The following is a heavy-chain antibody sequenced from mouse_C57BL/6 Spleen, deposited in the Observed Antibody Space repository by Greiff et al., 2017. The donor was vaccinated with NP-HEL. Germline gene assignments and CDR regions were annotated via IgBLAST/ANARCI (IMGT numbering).Heavy chain of an antibody. CDR2: IYPRDGST. CDR1: GYTFTSYD. Sequence: QVHVKQSGPELVKPGASVKLSCKASGYTFTSYDINWVKQRPGQGLEWIGWIYPRDGSTKYNEKFKGKATLTVDTSSSTAYMELHSLTSEDSAVYFCARSTTVVAKDYWGQGTTLTVSS. CDR3: ARSTTVVAKDY. D-gene: IGHD1-1*01. V-gene: IGHV1-85*01. J-gene: IGHJ2*01.